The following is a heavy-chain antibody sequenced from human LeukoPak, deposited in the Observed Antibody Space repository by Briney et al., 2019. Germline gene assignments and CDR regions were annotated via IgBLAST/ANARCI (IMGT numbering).Heavy chain of an antibody. CDR3: AIGAAHWYFDL. D-gene: IGHD3-16*01. CDR1: GFTFSSSA. CDR2: IVVGSGNT. V-gene: IGHV1-58*01. J-gene: IGHJ2*01. Sequence: SVEVSCKASGFTFSSSAVQWVRQARGQRLEWIGWIVVGSGNTNYAQKFQERVTITRDMSTSTAYMELSSLRSEDTAVYYCAIGAAHWYFDLWGRGTLVTVSS.